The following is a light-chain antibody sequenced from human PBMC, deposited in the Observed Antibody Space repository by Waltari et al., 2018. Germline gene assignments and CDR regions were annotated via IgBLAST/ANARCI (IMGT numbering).Light chain of an antibody. Sequence: DIQMTQSPSTLSASVGDRVTITCRASQSISSWLAWYQYKPGKAPKLLIYDAYSLESGVPSRFSGSGSGTEFTLTISSLQPDDFATYYCQQYNSYSTFGQGTKVEIK. CDR3: QQYNSYST. V-gene: IGKV1-5*01. J-gene: IGKJ1*01. CDR2: DAY. CDR1: QSISSW.